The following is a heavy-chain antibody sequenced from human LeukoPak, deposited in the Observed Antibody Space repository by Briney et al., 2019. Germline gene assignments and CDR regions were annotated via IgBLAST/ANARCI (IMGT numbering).Heavy chain of an antibody. D-gene: IGHD6-6*01. V-gene: IGHV3-66*01. J-gene: IGHJ1*01. CDR3: ARDLTTSSTAYLHH. Sequence: GGSLRLSCAASGFTVSSNYMSWVRQAPGKGLEWVSVIYSGGSTYYADSVKGRFTISRDNSKNTVYFLMNSLRAEDTAVYYCARDLTTSSTAYLHHWGQGTLVTVSS. CDR1: GFTVSSNY. CDR2: IYSGGST.